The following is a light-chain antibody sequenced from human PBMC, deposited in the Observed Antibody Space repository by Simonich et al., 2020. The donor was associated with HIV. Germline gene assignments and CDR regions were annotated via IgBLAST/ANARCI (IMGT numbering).Light chain of an antibody. Sequence: EIVLTQSPATLSLSPWERATLSCRASQSVSSYLAWYQQKPGQAPRLLIYDASNRATGIPAMFSGSGSGTDFTLTISSLEPEDFAVYYCQQRSNWPSTFGGGTKVEIK. CDR2: DAS. J-gene: IGKJ4*01. V-gene: IGKV3-11*01. CDR3: QQRSNWPST. CDR1: QSVSSY.